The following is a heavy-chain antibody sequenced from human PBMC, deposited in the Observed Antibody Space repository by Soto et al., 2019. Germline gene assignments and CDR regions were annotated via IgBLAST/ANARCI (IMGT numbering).Heavy chain of an antibody. CDR1: GGSISSYY. Sequence: SETLSLTCTVAGGSISSYYWSWIRQPPGKGLEWIGYIYYSGSTNYNPSLKSRVTISVDTSKNQFSLKLSSVTAADTAVYYCAAATPFYFFDPWGQGALVIVSS. J-gene: IGHJ5*02. CDR3: AAATPFYFFDP. V-gene: IGHV4-59*01. CDR2: IYYSGST. D-gene: IGHD2-15*01.